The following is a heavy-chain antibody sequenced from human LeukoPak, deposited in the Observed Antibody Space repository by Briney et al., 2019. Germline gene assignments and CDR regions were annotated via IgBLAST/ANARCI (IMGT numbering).Heavy chain of an antibody. CDR3: ARPHGRSGWYYFDY. Sequence: SGPTLANSTQTVTLTCNFFGLSLSTTEMGVSWIRQPPGKALERIGSIDWDDDKFYSTSLKTRLTLSKDTSKNQVVLTMTNMDPADTATYYCARPHGRSGWYYFDYWGQGTLVTVSS. CDR1: GLSLSTTEMG. J-gene: IGHJ4*02. D-gene: IGHD6-19*01. V-gene: IGHV2-70*04. CDR2: IDWDDDK.